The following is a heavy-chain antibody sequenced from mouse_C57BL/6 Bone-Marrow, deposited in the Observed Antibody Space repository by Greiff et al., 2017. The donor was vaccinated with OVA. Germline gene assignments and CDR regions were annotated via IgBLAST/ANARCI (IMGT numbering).Heavy chain of an antibody. CDR3: ARRSWAYWYFDV. CDR1: GYTFTSYT. Sequence: VQVVESGAELARPGASVKMSCKASGYTFTSYTMHWVKQRPGQGLEWIGYINPSSGYTKYNQKFKDKATLTADKSSSTAYMQLSSLTSEDSAVYYCARRSWAYWYFDVWGTGTTVTVSS. V-gene: IGHV1-4*01. CDR2: INPSSGYT. J-gene: IGHJ1*03. D-gene: IGHD4-1*01.